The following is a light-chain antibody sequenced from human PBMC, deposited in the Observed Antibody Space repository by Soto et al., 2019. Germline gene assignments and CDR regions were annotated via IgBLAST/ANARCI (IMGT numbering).Light chain of an antibody. CDR3: QQYNNWPPDRT. J-gene: IGKJ1*01. CDR1: QSVGSN. V-gene: IGKV3-15*01. CDR2: GAS. Sequence: EIVMTQSPATLSVSPGERATLSCRASQSVGSNLAWYQQKPCQAPRLLIYGASTRATGIPARFSGSGSGTEFTLTLSSLQSEDFAIYFCQQYNNWPPDRTFGQGTKVESK.